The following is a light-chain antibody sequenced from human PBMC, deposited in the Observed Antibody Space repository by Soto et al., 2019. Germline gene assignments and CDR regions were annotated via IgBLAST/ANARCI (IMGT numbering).Light chain of an antibody. CDR1: QSVSSN. V-gene: IGKV3-15*01. CDR2: DAS. J-gene: IGKJ5*01. Sequence: EIVMTQSTATQSVSQGERVTLSCRASQSVSSNLAWYQQKPGQAPRLLIFDASTRATGIPARFSGSGSGTEFTLTLCSLQSEDFAVYYWQQYKNWRITYGQGTRLEIK. CDR3: QQYKNWRIT.